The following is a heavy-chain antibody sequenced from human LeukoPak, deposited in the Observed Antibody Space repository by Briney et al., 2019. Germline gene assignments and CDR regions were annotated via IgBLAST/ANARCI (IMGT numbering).Heavy chain of an antibody. Sequence: GGSLRLSCAASGFTSNNYGMHWVRQAPGKGLEWLAFIRYDGSNTYYADSVKGRFTVSRDDSKNTLYLQMNSLRAEDTAVYYCAKDKMVYAIDSPSDYWGQGTLVTVSS. CDR1: GFTSNNYG. V-gene: IGHV3-30*02. J-gene: IGHJ4*02. CDR3: AKDKMVYAIDSPSDY. D-gene: IGHD2-8*01. CDR2: IRYDGSNT.